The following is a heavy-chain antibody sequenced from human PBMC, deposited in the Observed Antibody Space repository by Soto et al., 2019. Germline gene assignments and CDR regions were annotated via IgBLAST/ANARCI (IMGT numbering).Heavy chain of an antibody. D-gene: IGHD3-3*01. V-gene: IGHV3-13*05. CDR3: ARGRDYDFWRGYGVALDV. Sequence: PGGSLRLSCAASGFTFSSYDMHWVRQATGKGLEWVSAIGTAVDPYYPGSVKGRFTISRENAKNSLYLQMNSLRAGDTAVYYCARGRDYDFWRGYGVALDVWGKGTTVNVPS. J-gene: IGHJ6*03. CDR1: GFTFSSYD. CDR2: IGTAVDP.